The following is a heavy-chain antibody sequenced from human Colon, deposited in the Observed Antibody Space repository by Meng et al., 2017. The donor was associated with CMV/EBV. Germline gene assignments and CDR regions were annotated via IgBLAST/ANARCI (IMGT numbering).Heavy chain of an antibody. CDR1: GGSISSYY. J-gene: IGHJ4*02. CDR2: IYYSGST. V-gene: IGHV4-59*01. D-gene: IGHD6-6*01. Sequence: SETLSLTCTVSGGSISSYYWSWIRQPPGKGLGWIGYIYYSGSTNYNPSIKSRVTISAVTSKNQFSLKLSSVTAADTAVYCCPRGEQLSDFDYWGQGTLVTVSS. CDR3: PRGEQLSDFDY.